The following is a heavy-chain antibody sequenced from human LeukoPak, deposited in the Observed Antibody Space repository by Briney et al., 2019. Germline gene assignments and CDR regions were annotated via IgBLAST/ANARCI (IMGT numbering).Heavy chain of an antibody. CDR2: INAGNGNT. Sequence: ASVKVSCKASGYTFTSYAMHWVRQAPGQRLEWMGWINAGNGNTKYSQKFQGRVTITRDTSASTAYMELSSLRSEDTAVYYCARSMGRGAGQNDYWGQGTLVTVSS. D-gene: IGHD3-10*01. V-gene: IGHV1-3*01. CDR3: ARSMGRGAGQNDY. CDR1: GYTFTSYA. J-gene: IGHJ4*02.